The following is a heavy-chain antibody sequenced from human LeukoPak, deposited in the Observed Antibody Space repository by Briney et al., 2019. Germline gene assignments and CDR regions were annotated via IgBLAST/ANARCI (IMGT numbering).Heavy chain of an antibody. V-gene: IGHV1-2*02. D-gene: IGHD2-2*01. CDR3: ARPSQGSSTSWVRYFDY. CDR1: GYTFTGYY. J-gene: IGHJ4*02. Sequence: AGSVKVSCKASGYTFTGYYMHWVRQAPGQGLEWMGWINPNSGGTNYAQKFQGRVTMTRDTSISTAYMELSRLRSDDTAVYYCARPSQGSSTSWVRYFDYWGQGTLVTVSS. CDR2: INPNSGGT.